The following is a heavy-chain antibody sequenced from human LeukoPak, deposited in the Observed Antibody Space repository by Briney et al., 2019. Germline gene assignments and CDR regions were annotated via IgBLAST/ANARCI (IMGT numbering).Heavy chain of an antibody. D-gene: IGHD6-6*01. CDR2: IRYDGSNK. CDR3: AKAPTYNNSSFGVTAWAPFDP. J-gene: IGHJ5*02. CDR1: GFTFSNCG. Sequence: PGGSLRLSCVASGFTFSNCGMNWVRQAPGKGLEWVAFIRYDGSNKYYADSVKGRFTISRDNSKSTLYLQMNSLRAEDTALYYCAKAPTYNNSSFGVTAWAPFDPWGQGNLVTVSS. V-gene: IGHV3-30*02.